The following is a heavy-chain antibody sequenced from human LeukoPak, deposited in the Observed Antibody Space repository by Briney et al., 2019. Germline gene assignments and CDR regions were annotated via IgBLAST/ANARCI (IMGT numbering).Heavy chain of an antibody. CDR3: ARGSRDLVSQYYYYYMDV. D-gene: IGHD2-8*01. CDR1: GGSITSGRYY. J-gene: IGHJ6*03. CDR2: VYYSGST. V-gene: IGHV4-39*01. Sequence: PSETLSLTCAVSGGSITSGRYYWGWIRQPPGKGLEWIGSVYYSGSTSYNPSLKSRVTISVDTSNNQFSLKLSSVTAADTAVYYCARGSRDLVSQYYYYYMDVWGKGTTVTVSS.